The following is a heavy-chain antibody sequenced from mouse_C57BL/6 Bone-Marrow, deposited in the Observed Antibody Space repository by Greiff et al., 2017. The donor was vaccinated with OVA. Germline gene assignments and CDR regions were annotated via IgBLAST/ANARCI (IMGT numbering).Heavy chain of an antibody. CDR2: INPGSGGT. CDR3: ARRLPTHPYYAMDY. J-gene: IGHJ4*01. CDR1: GYAFTNYL. V-gene: IGHV1-54*01. Sequence: QVQLKESGAELVRPGTSVKVSCKASGYAFTNYLIEWVKQRPGQGLEWIGVINPGSGGTNYNEKFKGKATLTADKSSSTAYMPLSSLTSEDSAVYFCARRLPTHPYYAMDYWGQGTSVTVSS. D-gene: IGHD2-10*01.